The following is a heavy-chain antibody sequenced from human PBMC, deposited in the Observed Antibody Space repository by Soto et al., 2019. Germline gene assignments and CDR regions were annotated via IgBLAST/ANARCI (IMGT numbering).Heavy chain of an antibody. CDR2: INPRGGST. CDR3: ARDRGIVATLHFDY. D-gene: IGHD5-12*01. Sequence: AAVKVSCKACGYIFTSYYMHWVRQAPGQGLEWMGIINPRGGSTSYAQKFQGRVTMTRDTSTSTVYMELSSVRSEATDVYYCARDRGIVATLHFDYWGQGTLVTVSS. V-gene: IGHV1-46*01. J-gene: IGHJ4*02. CDR1: GYIFTSYY.